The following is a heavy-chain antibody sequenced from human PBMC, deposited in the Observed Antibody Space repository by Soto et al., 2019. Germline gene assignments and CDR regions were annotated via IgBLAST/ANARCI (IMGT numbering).Heavy chain of an antibody. Sequence: QVQLVESGGGVVQPGRSLRLSCAASGFTFSTYGMHWVRQAPGKGLEWVAVISPDGSNKYYVDSVKGRFTISRDNSKNTLYLQMSSLKPEDTAVYYCANGYRSGWYYFDYWGQGTLVTVSS. CDR1: GFTFSTYG. J-gene: IGHJ4*02. CDR3: ANGYRSGWYYFDY. CDR2: ISPDGSNK. D-gene: IGHD6-19*01. V-gene: IGHV3-30*18.